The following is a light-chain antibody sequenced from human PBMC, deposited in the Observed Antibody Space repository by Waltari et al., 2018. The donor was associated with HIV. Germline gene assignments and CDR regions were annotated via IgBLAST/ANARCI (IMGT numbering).Light chain of an antibody. J-gene: IGLJ2*01. V-gene: IGLV3-21*02. CDR3: QVWDSSTDLRV. CDR1: NIGSKG. CDR2: DDS. Sequence: SYVLTQPPSVSVAPGQTARITCGGNNIGSKGVHWYQQKPSQAPVLVVYDDSDRPSGIPGRFSGSSSWTTATLTISRVEAGDEADFYCQVWDSSTDLRVFGGGTKLTVL.